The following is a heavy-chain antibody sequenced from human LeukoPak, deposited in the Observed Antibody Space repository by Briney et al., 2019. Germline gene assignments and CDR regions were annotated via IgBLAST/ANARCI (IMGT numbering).Heavy chain of an antibody. CDR2: IKEDGSEK. Sequence: GGSLKLSCVASGFTLSNYWMSWVRQAPGKGLEWVANIKEDGSEKYYVGSVKGRFTISRDNAKNSLYLHMDSLTAEDTAIYYCARDWVAGVPFDAFDIWGQGTMVSVSS. J-gene: IGHJ3*02. CDR1: GFTLSNYW. D-gene: IGHD3-10*01. V-gene: IGHV3-7*01. CDR3: ARDWVAGVPFDAFDI.